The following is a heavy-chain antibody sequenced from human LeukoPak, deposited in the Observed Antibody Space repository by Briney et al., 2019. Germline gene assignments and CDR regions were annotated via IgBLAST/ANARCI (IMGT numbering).Heavy chain of an antibody. D-gene: IGHD1-1*01. Sequence: GGSLRLSCAASGFTFSDYYMSWLRQAPGKGLEWVSYISSSGSTRHSADSVKGRFTISRDNAKNSLYLQMNSLGAEDTAVYYCARGHTTSLNWGQGTLVTVSS. CDR3: ARGHTTSLN. V-gene: IGHV3-11*01. CDR2: ISSSGSTR. CDR1: GFTFSDYY. J-gene: IGHJ4*02.